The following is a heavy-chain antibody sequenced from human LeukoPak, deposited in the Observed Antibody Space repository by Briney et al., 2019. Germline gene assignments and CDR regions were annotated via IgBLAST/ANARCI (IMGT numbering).Heavy chain of an antibody. J-gene: IGHJ4*02. CDR1: GFTFNNYA. D-gene: IGHD3-9*01. V-gene: IGHV3-23*01. Sequence: GGSLRLSCAASGFTFNNYAMSWVRQAPGKGLEWVSAILGSGRSAYYADSVKGRFTISRDNSKNSLFLQVNSLRVEGTALYYCSKWGDYDVLTGYYDSDFWGQGTLVTVSA. CDR3: SKWGDYDVLTGYYDSDF. CDR2: ILGSGRSA.